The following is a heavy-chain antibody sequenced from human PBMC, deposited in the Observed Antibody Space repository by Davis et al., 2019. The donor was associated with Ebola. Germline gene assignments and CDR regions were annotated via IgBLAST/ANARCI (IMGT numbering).Heavy chain of an antibody. V-gene: IGHV3-74*01. D-gene: IGHD5-18*01. CDR1: GFTVSSNY. CDR3: TRGYGWTDY. CDR2: INPDGSTT. J-gene: IGHJ4*02. Sequence: HTGGSLRLSCAASGFTVSSNYMSWVRQAPGKGLVWVSRINPDGSTTTYADSVKGRFTISRDNAKNSLYLQMHSLRAEDTAVYYCTRGYGWTDYWGQGTLVTVSS.